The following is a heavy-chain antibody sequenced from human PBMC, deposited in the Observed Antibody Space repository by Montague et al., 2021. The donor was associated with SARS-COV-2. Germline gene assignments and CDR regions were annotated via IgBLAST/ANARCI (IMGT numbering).Heavy chain of an antibody. D-gene: IGHD3-3*01. CDR1: SGSFSDYY. CDR3: ASGQVTIFAVLIMLPAAGALDL. Sequence: SETLSLTCAVYSGSFSDYYWTWIRQSPGKGLEWIGEINHTGSATYNPSLKGRVTLSRDTSKNQFSLKLQSVTAADTAIYYCASGQVTIFAVLIMLPAAGALDLWGQGTTVTVSS. V-gene: IGHV4-34*01. J-gene: IGHJ6*02. CDR2: INHTGSA.